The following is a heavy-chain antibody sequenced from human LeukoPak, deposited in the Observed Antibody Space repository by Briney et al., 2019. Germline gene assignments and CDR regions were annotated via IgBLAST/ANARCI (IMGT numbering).Heavy chain of an antibody. Sequence: GGTLRLSCAASGFTFSSYGMSWVRQAPGKGLEWVSAISGSGGSTYYADSVKGRFTISRDNSKNTLYLQMNSLRAEDTAVYYCAKDNVLLWFGELLTWGQGTLVTVSS. D-gene: IGHD3-10*01. J-gene: IGHJ5*02. CDR1: GFTFSSYG. CDR3: AKDNVLLWFGELLT. V-gene: IGHV3-23*01. CDR2: ISGSGGST.